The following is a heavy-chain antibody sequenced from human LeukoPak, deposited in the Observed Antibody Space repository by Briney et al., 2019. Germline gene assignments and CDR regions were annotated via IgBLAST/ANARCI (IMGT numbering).Heavy chain of an antibody. CDR3: ARQYQATIFGRFDY. D-gene: IGHD3-3*01. CDR1: GGSISSYY. V-gene: IGHV4-59*08. Sequence: PSETLSLTCTVSGGSISSYYWSWIRQPPGKGLEWIGYIYYSGSTNYNPPLKSRVTISVDTSKNQFSLKLSSVTAADTAVYYCARQYQATIFGRFDYWGQGTLVTVSS. CDR2: IYYSGST. J-gene: IGHJ4*02.